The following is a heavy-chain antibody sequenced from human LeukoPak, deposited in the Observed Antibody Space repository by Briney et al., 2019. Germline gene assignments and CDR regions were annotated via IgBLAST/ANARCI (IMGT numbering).Heavy chain of an antibody. CDR2: IWYDGSNK. CDR3: AKDGHGGSYQNGAFDI. Sequence: GGSLRLSCAASGFTFSSYGMHWVRQAPGKGLEWVAVIWYDGSNKYYADSVKGRFTISRDNSKNTLYLQMNSLRAEDTAVYYCAKDGHGGSYQNGAFDIWGQGTMVTVSS. V-gene: IGHV3-33*06. J-gene: IGHJ3*02. CDR1: GFTFSSYG. D-gene: IGHD1-26*01.